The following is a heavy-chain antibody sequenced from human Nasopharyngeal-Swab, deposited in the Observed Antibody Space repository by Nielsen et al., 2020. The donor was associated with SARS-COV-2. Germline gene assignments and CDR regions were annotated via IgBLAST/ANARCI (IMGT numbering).Heavy chain of an antibody. J-gene: IGHJ4*02. D-gene: IGHD3-16*01. Sequence: WIRQPPGEGLEWVAAIVGSGDISGSGGSTYYADSVKDRFTISRENSKNTLSLQMNSLRAEDTAVYYCAKDLRGPYVFWGQGTLVTVSS. CDR2: IVGSGDISGSGGST. V-gene: IGHV3-23*01. CDR3: AKDLRGPYVF.